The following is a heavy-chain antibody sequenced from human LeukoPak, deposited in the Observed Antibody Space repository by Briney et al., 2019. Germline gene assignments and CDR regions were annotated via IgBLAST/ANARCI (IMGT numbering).Heavy chain of an antibody. J-gene: IGHJ4*02. Sequence: GGSLRLSCAASGFTFGSYSMNWVRQAPGKGLEWVSSISTSSDYIYYADSVKGGFTISRDNAENSLFLQVNSLRAEDTAVYYCARGCSGGSCYDYWGQGTLVTVSS. CDR3: ARGCSGGSCYDY. CDR2: ISTSSDYI. D-gene: IGHD2-15*01. V-gene: IGHV3-21*01. CDR1: GFTFGSYS.